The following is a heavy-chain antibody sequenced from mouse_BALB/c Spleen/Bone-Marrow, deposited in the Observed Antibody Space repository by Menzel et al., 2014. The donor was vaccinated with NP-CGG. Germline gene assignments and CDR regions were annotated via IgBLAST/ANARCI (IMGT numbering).Heavy chain of an antibody. CDR3: ARYWSGFAY. D-gene: IGHD4-1*01. CDR1: GYTFTSSW. Sequence: GSVLVRPGASVKLSCKASGYTFTSSWMHWAKQRPGQGLEWIGEIHPNSGNTNYNEKFKGKATLTVDTSSGTAYVDLSSLTSEDSAVYYCARYWSGFAYWGQGTLVTVSA. CDR2: IHPNSGNT. J-gene: IGHJ3*01. V-gene: IGHV1S130*01.